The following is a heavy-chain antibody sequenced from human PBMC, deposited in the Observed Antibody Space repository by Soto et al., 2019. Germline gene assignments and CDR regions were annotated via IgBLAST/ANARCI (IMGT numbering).Heavy chain of an antibody. CDR1: GGSIGSHY. Sequence: QVQLQESGPGLVKPSETLSLTCTVSGGSIGSHYWSWIRQPPGEGLEWIGRASYSGSPSYNPSLKRRVTISIDTSKNQFSLKLTSVTAADTAVDYCARQWGGDYWGQGILVTVSS. CDR3: ARQWGGDY. V-gene: IGHV4-59*08. J-gene: IGHJ4*02. CDR2: ASYSGSP. D-gene: IGHD3-16*01.